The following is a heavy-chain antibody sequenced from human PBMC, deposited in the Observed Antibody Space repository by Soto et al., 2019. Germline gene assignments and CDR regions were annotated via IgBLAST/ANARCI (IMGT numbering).Heavy chain of an antibody. V-gene: IGHV1-69*13. CDR1: GGTFSSYA. CDR2: IIPIFGTA. Sequence: ASVKVSCKASGGTFSSYAISWVRQAPGQGLEWMGGIIPIFGTANYAQKFQGRVTITADESTSTAYMELSSLRSEDTAVYYCARNGGPYYYDSSGYYYWGQGTLVTVSS. J-gene: IGHJ4*02. D-gene: IGHD3-22*01. CDR3: ARNGGPYYYDSSGYYY.